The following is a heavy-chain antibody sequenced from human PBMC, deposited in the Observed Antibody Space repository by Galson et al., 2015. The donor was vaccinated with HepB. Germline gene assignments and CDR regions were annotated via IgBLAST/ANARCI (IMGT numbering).Heavy chain of an antibody. CDR2: ISYDGSNK. D-gene: IGHD5-12*01. CDR1: GFTFSSYA. Sequence: SLRLSCAASGFTFSSYAMHWVRQAPGKGLEWVAVISYDGSNKYYADSVKGRFTISRDNSKNTLYLQMNSLRAEDTAVYYCARDKDSGYDLDAFDIWGQGTMVTVSS. J-gene: IGHJ3*02. V-gene: IGHV3-30*04. CDR3: ARDKDSGYDLDAFDI.